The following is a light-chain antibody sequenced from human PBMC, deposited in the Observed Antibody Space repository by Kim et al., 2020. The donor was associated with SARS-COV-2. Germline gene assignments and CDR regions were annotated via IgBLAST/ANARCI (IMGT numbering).Light chain of an antibody. CDR2: DVR. J-gene: IGLJ1*01. CDR1: SGDIGNSNS. V-gene: IGLV2-14*03. Sequence: GKSITISCSGTSGDIGNSNSGSWYQQHAGEAPRLIIYDVRDRPSGVSARFSGSKAANMASLTISGLRSEDEADYYCCSTSNTLDYVFGSGTKVTVL. CDR3: CSTSNTLDYV.